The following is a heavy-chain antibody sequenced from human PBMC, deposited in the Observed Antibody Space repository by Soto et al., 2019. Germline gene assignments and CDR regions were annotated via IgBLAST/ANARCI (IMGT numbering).Heavy chain of an antibody. CDR2: FDPEDGET. CDR3: ATPLLYYDSSGHKQPHDAFDI. CDR1: GYPLTALS. J-gene: IGHJ3*02. D-gene: IGHD3-22*01. Sequence: ASVKVSCKVSGYPLTALSMHWVRQAPGKGLEWMGGFDPEDGETIYAQKFQGRVTMTEDTSTDTAYMELSSQRSEDTAVYYCATPLLYYDSSGHKQPHDAFDIWGQGTMVTV. V-gene: IGHV1-24*01.